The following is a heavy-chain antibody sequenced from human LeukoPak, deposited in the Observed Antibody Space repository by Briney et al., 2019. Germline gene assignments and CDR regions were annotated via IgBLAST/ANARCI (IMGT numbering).Heavy chain of an antibody. CDR3: ARGYSSSSYYFDN. Sequence: SETLSLTCTVSGGSISDYYWSWIRQPPGKGLEWIGYIYYSGSTNYNPSLKSRVTISVDTSKNQFSLTLRSVTAADTAVYYCARGYSSSSYYFDNWGQGTLVTVSS. J-gene: IGHJ4*02. CDR1: GGSISDYY. CDR2: IYYSGST. V-gene: IGHV4-59*01. D-gene: IGHD6-6*01.